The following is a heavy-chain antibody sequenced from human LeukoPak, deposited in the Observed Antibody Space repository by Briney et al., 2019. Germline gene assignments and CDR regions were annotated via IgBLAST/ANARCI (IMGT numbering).Heavy chain of an antibody. J-gene: IGHJ3*01. CDR3: AREIEKEEGELLTTNDAFDV. V-gene: IGHV3-74*01. CDR2: INSDGSST. CDR1: GFTFSNYW. Sequence: GGSLRLSCAASGFTFSNYWMYWVRQAPGKGLVWVSRINSDGSSTSYGDSVKGRFTISRDNAKNTLYLQMNSLRDEDTAVYYCAREIEKEEGELLTTNDAFDVWGQGTMVTVSS. D-gene: IGHD3-10*01.